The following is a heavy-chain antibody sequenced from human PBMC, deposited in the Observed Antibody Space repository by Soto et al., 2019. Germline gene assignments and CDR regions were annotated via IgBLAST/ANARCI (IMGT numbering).Heavy chain of an antibody. Sequence: EVQLLESGGGLVQPGGSLRLSCAASGFTLSSYAMSWVRQAPGKGLEWVSALSVSGGGTYYVDSVRGRFTISRDNSKNTLYLQMNSLGAGDTAVYYCARRYCGASDCYSFDIWGQGTIVTVSS. D-gene: IGHD2-15*01. CDR1: GFTLSSYA. J-gene: IGHJ3*02. CDR2: LSVSGGGT. V-gene: IGHV3-23*01. CDR3: ARRYCGASDCYSFDI.